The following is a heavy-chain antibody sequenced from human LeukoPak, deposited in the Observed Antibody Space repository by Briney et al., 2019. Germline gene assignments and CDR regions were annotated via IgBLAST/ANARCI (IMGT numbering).Heavy chain of an antibody. CDR3: ARLDGSGSYSRGPDY. V-gene: IGHV5-51*01. Sequence: GESLKISCKGSGYSFTNYWIGWVRQMPGKGLEWTGIIYPGDSDTRYSPSFQGHVTISADRSISTANLQWSGLKVSDTAMYYCARLDGSGSYSRGPDYWGQGTLVTVSS. CDR1: GYSFTNYW. J-gene: IGHJ4*02. D-gene: IGHD3-10*01. CDR2: IYPGDSDT.